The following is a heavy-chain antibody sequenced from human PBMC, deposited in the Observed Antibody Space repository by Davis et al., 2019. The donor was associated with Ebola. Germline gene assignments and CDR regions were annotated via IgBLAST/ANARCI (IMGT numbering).Heavy chain of an antibody. Sequence: SVKVSCKASGGTFSSYAISWVRQAPGQGLEWMGRIIPILGIANYAQKFQGRVTITADKSTSTAYMELSSLRSEDTAVYYCARDSGYSSSYGMDVWGQGTTVTVSS. CDR3: ARDSGYSSSYGMDV. CDR2: IIPILGIA. CDR1: GGTFSSYA. D-gene: IGHD6-13*01. V-gene: IGHV1-69*04. J-gene: IGHJ6*02.